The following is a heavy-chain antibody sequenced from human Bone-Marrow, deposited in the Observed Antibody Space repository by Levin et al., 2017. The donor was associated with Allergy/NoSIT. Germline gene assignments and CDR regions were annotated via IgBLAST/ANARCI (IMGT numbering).Heavy chain of an antibody. CDR3: ASGRGAYVDIVATALFDY. CDR1: GYTFTSYA. J-gene: IGHJ4*02. V-gene: IGHV1-3*01. D-gene: IGHD5-12*01. Sequence: ASVKVSCKASGYTFTSYAMHWVRQAPGQRLEWMGWINAGNGNTKYSQKFQGRVTITRDTSASTAYMELSSLRSEDTAVYYCASGRGAYVDIVATALFDYWGQGTLVTVSS. CDR2: INAGNGNT.